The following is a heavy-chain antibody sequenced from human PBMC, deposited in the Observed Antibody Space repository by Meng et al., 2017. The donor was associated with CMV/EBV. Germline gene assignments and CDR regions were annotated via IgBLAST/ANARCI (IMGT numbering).Heavy chain of an antibody. J-gene: IGHJ6*02. CDR2: IKQDGSEK. Sequence: GGSLRLSCAASGFTFSSYWMSWVRQAPGKGLEWVANIKQDGSEKYYVDSVKGRFTISRDNAKNSLYLQMNSLRAEDTAVYYCARGGLGIGSSWPTYGGVLYYYYGMDVWGQGTTVTVSS. CDR3: ARGGLGIGSSWPTYGGVLYYYYGMDV. D-gene: IGHD6-13*01. CDR1: GFTFSSYW. V-gene: IGHV3-7*01.